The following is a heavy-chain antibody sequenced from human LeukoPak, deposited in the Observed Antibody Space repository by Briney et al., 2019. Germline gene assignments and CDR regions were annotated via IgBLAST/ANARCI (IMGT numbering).Heavy chain of an antibody. CDR3: ARGGYSGTYYFDY. J-gene: IGHJ4*02. V-gene: IGHV3-33*01. Sequence: GGSLRLSCAASVFTFSTYGMHWVRQAPGKGLEWVAVVWYDGSNIHYVDSVKGRFTISRDNSKSTLYLQMNSLTAEDTAVYYCARGGYSGTYYFDYWGQGTLVTVSS. D-gene: IGHD1-26*01. CDR1: VFTFSTYG. CDR2: VWYDGSNI.